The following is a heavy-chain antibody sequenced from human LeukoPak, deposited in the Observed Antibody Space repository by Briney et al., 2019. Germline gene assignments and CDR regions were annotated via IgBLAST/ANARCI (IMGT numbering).Heavy chain of an antibody. V-gene: IGHV3-20*04. CDR2: INWNGGST. Sequence: GGSLRLSCVASGFTFDDYGMSWVRQAPGKGLEWVSGINWNGGSTGYADSVKGRFTISRDNAKNSLYLQMNSLRAEDTALYYCARDYYDSSGYDPIYDAFDIWGQGTMVTVSS. D-gene: IGHD3-22*01. CDR1: GFTFDDYG. J-gene: IGHJ3*02. CDR3: ARDYYDSSGYDPIYDAFDI.